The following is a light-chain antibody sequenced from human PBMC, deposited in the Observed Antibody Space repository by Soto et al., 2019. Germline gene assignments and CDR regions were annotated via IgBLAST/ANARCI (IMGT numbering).Light chain of an antibody. CDR3: QQCGSSST. CDR1: QSVGSY. J-gene: IGKJ5*01. Sequence: EIVLTQSPGTLPLSPGERATLSCRASQSVGSYLAWYQQKPGQTPRLLIYGASTRATGIPVRFSGSGSGTEFTLTISRLEPEDFAVYYCQQCGSSSTFGQGTRLEIK. CDR2: GAS. V-gene: IGKV3-20*01.